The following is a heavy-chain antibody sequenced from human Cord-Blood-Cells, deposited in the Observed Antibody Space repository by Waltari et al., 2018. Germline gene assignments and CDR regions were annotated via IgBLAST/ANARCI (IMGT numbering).Heavy chain of an antibody. D-gene: IGHD3-22*01. CDR1: GGTFSSYA. V-gene: IGHV1-69*04. Sequence: QVQLVQSGAEVKKPGSSVKVSCKASGGTFSSYAISWVRQAPGQGLEWMGGIIPILGIANYAQKFQGRVTITADESTSTAYMELSSLRSEDTAVYYCARGRDSSGYYYYYYYYMDVWGKGTTVTVSS. J-gene: IGHJ6*03. CDR3: ARGRDSSGYYYYYYYYMDV. CDR2: IIPILGIA.